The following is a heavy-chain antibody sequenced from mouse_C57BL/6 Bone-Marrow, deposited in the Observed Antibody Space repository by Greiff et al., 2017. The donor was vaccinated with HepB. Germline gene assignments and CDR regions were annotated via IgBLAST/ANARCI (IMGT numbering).Heavy chain of an antibody. CDR3: ARPAQDTDYAMDY. J-gene: IGHJ4*01. CDR1: GYTFTSYW. CDR2: IYPGSGST. V-gene: IGHV1-55*01. D-gene: IGHD3-2*02. Sequence: VQLQQPGAELVKPGASVKMSCKASGYTFTSYWITWVKQRPGQGLEWIGDIYPGSGSTNYNEKFKSKATLTVDTSSSTAYMQLSSLTSEDSAVYYCARPAQDTDYAMDYWGKGTSVTVST.